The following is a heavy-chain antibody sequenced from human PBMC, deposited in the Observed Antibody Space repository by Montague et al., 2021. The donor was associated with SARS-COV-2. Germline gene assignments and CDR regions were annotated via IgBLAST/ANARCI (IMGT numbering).Heavy chain of an antibody. Sequence: SLRLSCAASGFTLSSYGIHWVRQAPGKGLEWVAVISYGGSNKHYADSVXGRFTISRDNSKNTLYLQMNSLRAEDTAVYYCAKDQGDCSSSRCFRGWTYYYYGMDVWGQGTAVTVSS. J-gene: IGHJ6*02. V-gene: IGHV3-30*18. CDR3: AKDQGDCSSSRCFRGWTYYYYGMDV. CDR1: GFTLSSYG. D-gene: IGHD2-2*01. CDR2: ISYGGSNK.